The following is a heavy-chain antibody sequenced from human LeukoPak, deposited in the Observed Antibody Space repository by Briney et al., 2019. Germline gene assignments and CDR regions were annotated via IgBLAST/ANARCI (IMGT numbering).Heavy chain of an antibody. CDR3: ARGLGSSSWYVYYYGMDV. V-gene: IGHV4-34*01. CDR2: INHSGST. J-gene: IGHJ6*02. D-gene: IGHD6-13*01. Sequence: SETLSLTCAVYGGSFSGYYWSWIRQPPGKGLEWVGEINHSGSTNYNPSLKSRVTISVDTSKNQFSLKLSSVTAADTAVYYCARGLGSSSWYVYYYGMDVWGQGTTVTVSS. CDR1: GGSFSGYY.